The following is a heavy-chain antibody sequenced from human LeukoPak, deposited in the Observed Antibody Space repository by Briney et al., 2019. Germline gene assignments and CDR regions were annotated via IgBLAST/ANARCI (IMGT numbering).Heavy chain of an antibody. Sequence: ASVKISCKASGYTFTSNGISCVRQPPAQGREGMGWISAYNGNTNYAQKLQGRLTMTTDTYPSTAYMEQRSLRSDDTAVYYCARDYGDYGVDAFDIWGQGTMVTVCS. CDR1: GYTFTSNG. D-gene: IGHD4-17*01. V-gene: IGHV1-18*01. CDR2: ISAYNGNT. J-gene: IGHJ3*02. CDR3: ARDYGDYGVDAFDI.